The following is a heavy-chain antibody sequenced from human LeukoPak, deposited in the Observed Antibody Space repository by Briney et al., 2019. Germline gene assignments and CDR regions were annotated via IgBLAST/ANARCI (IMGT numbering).Heavy chain of an antibody. CDR1: GFTFSSYN. V-gene: IGHV3-48*01. J-gene: IGHJ4*02. CDR3: ARDGRGLGNYFDY. D-gene: IGHD3-10*01. Sequence: PGGSLRLSCVASGFTFSSYNMNWVRQAPGRGLEWVSYISSSSGTIYYADSVKGRFTISRDNAKNSLYLQMNSQRAEDTAVYYCARDGRGLGNYFDYWGQGTLVTVSS. CDR2: ISSSSGTI.